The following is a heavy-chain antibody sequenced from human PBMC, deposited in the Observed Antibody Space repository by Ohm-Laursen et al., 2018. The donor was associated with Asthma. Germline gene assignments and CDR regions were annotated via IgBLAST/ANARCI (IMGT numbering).Heavy chain of an antibody. CDR2: IWYDGSNK. J-gene: IGHJ5*02. CDR1: GLTFSSYG. V-gene: IGHV3-33*01. D-gene: IGHD1-1*01. Sequence: SLRLSCSASGLTFSSYGMHWVRQAPGKGLEWVAVIWYDGSNKYYADSVKGRFTISRDNSRNTVFLQMNSLRPEDTAVYFCARGRTTGTTVWFDPWGQGTLVTVSS. CDR3: ARGRTTGTTVWFDP.